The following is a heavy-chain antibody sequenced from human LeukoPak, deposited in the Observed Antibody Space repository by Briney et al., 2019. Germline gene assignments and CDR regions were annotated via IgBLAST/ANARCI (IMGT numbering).Heavy chain of an antibody. D-gene: IGHD3-10*01. Sequence: GGSLRLSCVASGFTFSSYEMNWVRQAPGKGLEWVSYTSSGGSTIYYADSVKGRFTISRDNAKNSVYLQMNSLRAEDTAVYYCASSMVRGFFFYYMDVWGKGTTVTISS. CDR1: GFTFSSYE. V-gene: IGHV3-48*03. J-gene: IGHJ6*03. CDR2: TSSGGSTI. CDR3: ASSMVRGFFFYYMDV.